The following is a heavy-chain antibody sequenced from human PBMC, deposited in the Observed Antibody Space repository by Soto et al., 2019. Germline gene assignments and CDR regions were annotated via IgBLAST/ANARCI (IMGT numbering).Heavy chain of an antibody. CDR1: GFTFSSYA. CDR2: INDSGGST. Sequence: EVQLLESGGGLVQPGGSLRLSCAASGFTFSSYAMRWVRQAPGKGLEWVAAINDSGGSTYYADAVKGRFTISRDNSKNTLYLQMNRLRAEDTAVYYCAKDRDDYVWGSFSDYWGQGTLVTVSS. D-gene: IGHD3-16*01. J-gene: IGHJ4*02. CDR3: AKDRDDYVWGSFSDY. V-gene: IGHV3-23*01.